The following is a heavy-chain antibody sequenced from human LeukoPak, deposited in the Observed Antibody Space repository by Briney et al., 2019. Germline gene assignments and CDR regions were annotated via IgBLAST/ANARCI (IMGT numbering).Heavy chain of an antibody. J-gene: IGHJ2*01. V-gene: IGHV3-23*01. CDR2: ITTDT. CDR1: GFAFNSYD. Sequence: PGGSLRLSCAASGFAFNSYDMTWVRRAPGKGLEWVSLITTDTYYADSVRGRFTISRDNSKNTLYLQMNSLRADDTAVYYCAKDRTVGASYWYFDLWGRGTLVTVSS. D-gene: IGHD1-26*01. CDR3: AKDRTVGASYWYFDL.